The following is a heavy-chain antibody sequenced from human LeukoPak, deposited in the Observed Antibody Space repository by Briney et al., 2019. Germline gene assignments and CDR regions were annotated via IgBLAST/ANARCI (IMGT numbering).Heavy chain of an antibody. CDR1: GFTFNSYA. V-gene: IGHV3-23*01. CDR2: ISASGGTT. J-gene: IGHJ5*02. CDR3: AKEPREYCSSTSCPNWFDL. Sequence: GGSLRLSCAASGFTFNSYAMSWVRQAPGKGLEWVSAISASGGTTYYADSVKGRFTLSRDNSENTLFLQMNSLRAEDMAVYYCAKEPREYCSSTSCPNWFDLWGQGTLVTVSS. D-gene: IGHD2-2*01.